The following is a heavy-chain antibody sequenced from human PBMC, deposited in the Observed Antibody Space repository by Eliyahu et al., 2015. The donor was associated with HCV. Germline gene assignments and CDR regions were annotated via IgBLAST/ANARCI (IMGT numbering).Heavy chain of an antibody. J-gene: IGHJ4*02. CDR2: ISDNGSKT. CDR1: GFTFTNLP. CDR3: ATGSTDDY. Sequence: QVQLVESGGAVVQPGRSLRLSXAASGFTFTNLPMHWVRQAPGKGLEWVAVISDNGSKTYYADSVKGRFTISRDNSKKTLYLQMNTLRAEDTAVYYCATGSTDDYWGQGALDTVSS. D-gene: IGHD5/OR15-5a*01. V-gene: IGHV3-30-3*01.